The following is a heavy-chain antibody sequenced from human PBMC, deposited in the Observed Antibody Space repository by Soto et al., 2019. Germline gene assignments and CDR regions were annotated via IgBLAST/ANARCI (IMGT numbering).Heavy chain of an antibody. J-gene: IGHJ5*02. CDR1: GFSLTTSGVG. CDR2: IYWDDDK. Sequence: QITLKESDPTLVKPTQTLTLTCTFSGFSLTTSGVGVGWIRQPPGTPLEWLALIYWDDDKRYSPSLKSRLTITKDTAKNQGVRTMTNMDPADTATYGGAHRTTTVTGGFDPWGQGTLVTVSS. CDR3: AHRTTTVTGGFDP. V-gene: IGHV2-5*02. D-gene: IGHD4-17*01.